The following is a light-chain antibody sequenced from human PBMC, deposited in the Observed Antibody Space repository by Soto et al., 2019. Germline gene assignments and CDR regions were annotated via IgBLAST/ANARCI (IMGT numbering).Light chain of an antibody. CDR1: QSVSSN. CDR3: QKYNNWPQT. J-gene: IGKJ1*01. Sequence: EIVMTQSPATLSVSPGERATLSCRASQSVSSNLAWYQQKPCQAPRLLIYGASTRATGIPARFSGSGSGTEFTLTISSLQSEDFAVYYCQKYNNWPQTFGQGTKVEIK. V-gene: IGKV3-15*01. CDR2: GAS.